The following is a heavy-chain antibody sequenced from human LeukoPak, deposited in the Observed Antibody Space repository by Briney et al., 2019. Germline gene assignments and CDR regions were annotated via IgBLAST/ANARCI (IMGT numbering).Heavy chain of an antibody. CDR2: IYSGGNT. V-gene: IGHV3-66*04. D-gene: IGHD3-22*01. J-gene: IGHJ5*02. CDR3: SRRSGYPNWFDP. Sequence: PGGSLRLSCAASGFTFSSYTMSWVRQAPGKGLEWVSVIYSGGNTYYADSVKGRFTISRDNSNNTLYLQMNSLTVEDTAVYYCSRRSGYPNWFDPWGQGTLVTVSS. CDR1: GFTFSSYT.